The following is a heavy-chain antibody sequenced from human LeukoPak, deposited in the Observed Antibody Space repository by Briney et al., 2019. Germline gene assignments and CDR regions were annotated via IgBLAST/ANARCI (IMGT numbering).Heavy chain of an antibody. CDR2: IYYSGST. Sequence: PSETLSLTCTVSGGSISSGDYYWRWIRQPPGKGLEWIGYIYYSGSTYYNPSLKSRVTISVDTSKNQFSLKLSSVTAADTAVYYCARETIAVAAPDYWGQGTLVTVSS. CDR3: ARETIAVAAPDY. J-gene: IGHJ4*02. CDR1: GGSISSGDYY. D-gene: IGHD6-19*01. V-gene: IGHV4-30-4*08.